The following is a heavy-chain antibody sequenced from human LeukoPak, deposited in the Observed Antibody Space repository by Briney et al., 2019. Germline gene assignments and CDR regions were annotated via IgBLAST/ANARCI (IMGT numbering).Heavy chain of an antibody. V-gene: IGHV4-59*08. CDR1: GVSFRSYS. D-gene: IGHD3-22*01. Sequence: SETLSLTCAASGVSFRSYSWSWIRQPPGKGLECIGYIYDSGSANSYPSLHRRGAISVDKSKKQFYLNLGYVTAADAAVDYCARLSHYFDSSGYYYVRFFDYWAGGTLVSVSS. CDR2: IYDSGSA. CDR3: ARLSHYFDSSGYYYVRFFDY. J-gene: IGHJ4*02.